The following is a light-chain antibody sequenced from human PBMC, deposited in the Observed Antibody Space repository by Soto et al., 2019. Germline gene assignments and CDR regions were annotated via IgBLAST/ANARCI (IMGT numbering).Light chain of an antibody. CDR3: QQSYGTPPT. CDR1: QGIRSA. J-gene: IGKJ5*01. Sequence: IQVTQSPSSLSASVGDSVTITCRTSQGIRSALGWYQQKPGKVPKLLIYAASTLRSGVPSRFSGSGSGTTFTLTISSLQPEDFATYYCQQSYGTPPTFGQGTRLEIK. V-gene: IGKV1-39*01. CDR2: AAS.